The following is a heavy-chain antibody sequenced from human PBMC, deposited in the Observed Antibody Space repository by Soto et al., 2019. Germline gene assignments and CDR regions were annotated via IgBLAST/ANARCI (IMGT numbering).Heavy chain of an antibody. CDR2: LSYGGTP. V-gene: IGHV4-59*13. Sequence: HGLLQESGPRLVKASESLSLTCTVSGGPISSYSWSWIRQTPEKGLEWIGYLSYGGTPNYNPSLESRVTITINTTATQFSLKLESLTAADTAVYYCARGFWATGGGNYYYSMDVWGQGTTVRVS. D-gene: IGHD2-15*01. CDR3: ARGFWATGGGNYYYSMDV. CDR1: GGPISSYS. J-gene: IGHJ6*02.